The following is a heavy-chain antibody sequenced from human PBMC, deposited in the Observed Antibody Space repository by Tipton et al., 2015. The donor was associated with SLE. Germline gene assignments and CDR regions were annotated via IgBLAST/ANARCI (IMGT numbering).Heavy chain of an antibody. CDR3: ARGGGDSVAAFDI. CDR2: IHFSGST. CDR1: GASISSHY. V-gene: IGHV4-59*11. D-gene: IGHD2-21*01. J-gene: IGHJ3*02. Sequence: TLSLTCTVSGASISSHYWTWIRQSPGKGLEWIGCIHFSGSTNYNRSLKTRVTISVGTSKRHFSLKLTSVTAADTAVYYCARGGGDSVAAFDIWGQGTLVTVSS.